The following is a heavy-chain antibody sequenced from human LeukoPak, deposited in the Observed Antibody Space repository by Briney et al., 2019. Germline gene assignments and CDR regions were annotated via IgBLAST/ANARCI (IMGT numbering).Heavy chain of an antibody. CDR1: GFTFTNYW. D-gene: IGHD6-19*01. V-gene: IGHV3-7*01. CDR3: ARVQGSSGPGIFEY. J-gene: IGHJ4*02. CDR2: IKQDGSEK. Sequence: GGSLRLSCAASGFTFTNYWMGWVRQAPGKGLEWVANIKQDGSEKYYVDSVKGRFTVSRDNAKSSLYLQMNSLRAEDTAVYYCARVQGSSGPGIFEYWGQGALVTDSS.